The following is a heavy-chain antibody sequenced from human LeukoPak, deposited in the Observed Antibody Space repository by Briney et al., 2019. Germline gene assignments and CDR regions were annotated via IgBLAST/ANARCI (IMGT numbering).Heavy chain of an antibody. J-gene: IGHJ4*02. Sequence: PSETLSLTCTVSGGSISSYYWSWIRQPPGKGLEWIGYIYYSGSTNYNPSLKSRVTISVGTSKNQFSLKLSSVTAADTAVYYCARHGYSYGYVYFDYWGQGTLVTVSS. CDR3: ARHGYSYGYVYFDY. D-gene: IGHD5-18*01. V-gene: IGHV4-59*08. CDR2: IYYSGST. CDR1: GGSISSYY.